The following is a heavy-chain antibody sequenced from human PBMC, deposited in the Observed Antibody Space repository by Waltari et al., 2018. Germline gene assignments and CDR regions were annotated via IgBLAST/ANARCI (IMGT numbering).Heavy chain of an antibody. CDR3: ARYFPASTFDI. CDR1: GGSISSGSYY. Sequence: QVQLQESGPGLVKPSQTLSLTCTVSGGSISSGSYYWSWIRQPAGKGLEWIGRIYTSGSTNYNPSPKSRVTIPVDTSKNQFSRKLSSVTAADTAVYYCARYFPASTFDIWGQGTMVTVSS. CDR2: IYTSGST. J-gene: IGHJ3*02. V-gene: IGHV4-61*02.